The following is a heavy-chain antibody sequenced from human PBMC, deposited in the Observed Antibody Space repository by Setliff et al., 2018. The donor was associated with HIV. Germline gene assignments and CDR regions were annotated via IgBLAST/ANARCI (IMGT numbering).Heavy chain of an antibody. V-gene: IGHV4-59*01. CDR2: IFYSGST. J-gene: IGHJ4*02. CDR1: GASISSYY. CDR3: ARDNYYDSSGIDY. D-gene: IGHD3-22*01. Sequence: SETLSLTCTVSGASISSYYWSWIRQPPGKGLEWIGYIFYSGSTNYNPSLKSRVTISVDTSKSQFSLKLSSVTAADTAVYYCARDNYYDSSGIDYWGQGTLVTVSS.